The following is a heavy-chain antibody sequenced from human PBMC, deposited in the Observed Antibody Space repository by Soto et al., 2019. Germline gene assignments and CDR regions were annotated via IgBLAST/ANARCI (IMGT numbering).Heavy chain of an antibody. CDR3: AKDHGGQWLVRKYYFDY. D-gene: IGHD6-19*01. CDR1: GFTFSSYA. CDR2: ISGSGGST. V-gene: IGHV3-23*01. Sequence: PGGSLRLSCAASGFTFSSYAMSWVRQAPGKGLEWVSAISGSGGSTYYADSVKGRFTISRDNSKNTLYLQMNSLRAEDTAVYYCAKDHGGQWLVRKYYFDYWGQGTLVTVSS. J-gene: IGHJ4*02.